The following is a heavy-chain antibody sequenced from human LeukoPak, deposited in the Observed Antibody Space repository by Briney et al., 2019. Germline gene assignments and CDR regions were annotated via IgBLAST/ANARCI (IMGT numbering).Heavy chain of an antibody. CDR2: IYSGGST. V-gene: IGHV3-53*01. CDR1: GFTVSSNY. D-gene: IGHD5-18*01. J-gene: IGHJ4*02. Sequence: GGSLRLSCAASGFTVSSNYMNWVRQAPGRGLEWVAVIYSGGSTYYADSVKGRFTISRDNSKNTLYLQMNSLRAEDTAVYYCATGGSYGSLFDYWGQGTLVTVSS. CDR3: ATGGSYGSLFDY.